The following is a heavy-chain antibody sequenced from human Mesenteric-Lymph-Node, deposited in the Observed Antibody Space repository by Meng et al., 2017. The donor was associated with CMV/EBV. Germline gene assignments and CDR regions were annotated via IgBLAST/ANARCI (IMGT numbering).Heavy chain of an antibody. V-gene: IGHV3-7*01. CDR2: IKQDGSEK. CDR3: ARDRRVVEGDYYYYYGMDV. Sequence: GESLKISCEVSESTVSGSYMSWVRQAPGKGLEWVANIKQDGSEKYYVDSVKGRFTISRDNAKNSLYLQMNSLRAEDTAVYYCARDRRVVEGDYYYYYGMDVWGQGTTVTVSS. J-gene: IGHJ6*02. D-gene: IGHD2-15*01. CDR1: ESTVSGSY.